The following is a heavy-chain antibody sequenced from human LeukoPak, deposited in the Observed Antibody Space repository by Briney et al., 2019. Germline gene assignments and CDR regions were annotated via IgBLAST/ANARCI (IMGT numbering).Heavy chain of an antibody. V-gene: IGHV5-51*01. Sequence: GESLKISCKGSGYSFTNYWIGWVRQMPGKSLEWMGIIYPGDSDATYSPSFQGQVTISADKSISTAYLQWSSLKASDTAMYYRARRVHRVGNYSSHSDYWGQGTLVTVSS. D-gene: IGHD1-26*01. J-gene: IGHJ4*02. CDR3: ARRVHRVGNYSSHSDY. CDR1: GYSFTNYW. CDR2: IYPGDSDA.